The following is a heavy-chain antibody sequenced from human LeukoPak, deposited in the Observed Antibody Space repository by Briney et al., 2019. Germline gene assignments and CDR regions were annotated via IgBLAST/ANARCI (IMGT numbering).Heavy chain of an antibody. V-gene: IGHV4-31*03. CDR1: GGSISSCGYY. J-gene: IGHJ3*02. CDR3: AREEFFNRGYCDSSGDFDI. Sequence: PSETLSLTCTVSGGSISSCGYYWSWIRQHPGKGLEWIGYIYYSGSTYYNPSLKSRVTISVDTSKNQFSLKLSSVTAADTAVYYCAREEFFNRGYCDSSGDFDIWGQGTTVTVSS. D-gene: IGHD3-22*01. CDR2: IYYSGST.